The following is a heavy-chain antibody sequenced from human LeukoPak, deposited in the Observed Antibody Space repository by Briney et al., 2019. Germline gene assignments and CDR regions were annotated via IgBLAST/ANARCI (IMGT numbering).Heavy chain of an antibody. D-gene: IGHD1-26*01. CDR2: IKPDGGEK. CDR1: GFTFSNYG. V-gene: IGHV3-7*01. J-gene: IGHJ5*02. CDR3: ARGGGAS. Sequence: GGSLRLSCAVSGFTFSNYGMSWVRQAPGKGLEWVANIKPDGGEKHYVDSVKGRFTTSRDNAKSSLYLQMNSLRAEDTAMYYCARGGGASWGQGTLVTVSS.